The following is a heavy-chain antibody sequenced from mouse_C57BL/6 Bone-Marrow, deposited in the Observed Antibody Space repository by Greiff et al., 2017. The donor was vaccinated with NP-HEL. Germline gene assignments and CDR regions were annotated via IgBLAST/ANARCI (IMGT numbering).Heavy chain of an antibody. V-gene: IGHV2-6*01. Sequence: QVQLQQSGPGLVAPSQSLSITCTVSGFSLTSYGVDWVRQSPGKGLEWLGVIWGVGSTNYNSALKSRLSISKDNSKSQVFLKMNSLQTYDTAMYYCATRYYYGSRAWFAYWGQGTLVTVSA. CDR1: GFSLTSYG. D-gene: IGHD1-1*01. CDR3: ATRYYYGSRAWFAY. CDR2: IWGVGST. J-gene: IGHJ3*01.